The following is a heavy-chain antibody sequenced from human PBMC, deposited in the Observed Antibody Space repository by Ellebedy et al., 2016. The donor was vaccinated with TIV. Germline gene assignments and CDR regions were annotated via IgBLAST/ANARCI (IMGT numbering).Heavy chain of an antibody. J-gene: IGHJ2*01. CDR3: TRATSGFDL. V-gene: IGHV3-13*01. Sequence: GESLKISCAASGFTFSSYDMHWVRQVTGKGLEWVSGITSAGDTYYLGSVKGRFIISRENAKNSLYLQMNSLRAGDTAVYYCTRATSGFDLWGRGTLVTVSS. CDR2: ITSAGDT. D-gene: IGHD3-10*01. CDR1: GFTFSSYD.